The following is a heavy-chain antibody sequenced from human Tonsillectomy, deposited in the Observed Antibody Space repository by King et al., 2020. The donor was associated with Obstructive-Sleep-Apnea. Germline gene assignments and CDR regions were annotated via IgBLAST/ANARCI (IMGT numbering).Heavy chain of an antibody. Sequence: QLQESGPGLVKPSETLSLTCTVSGGSISSYYWSWIRQPPGKGLEWIGNFYYSGSTNYNPSLKSRVTISVDTSKNQFSLRLTSVTAADTAVYYCASYSSGYRAAFDIWGQGIMVTVSS. CDR2: FYYSGST. CDR1: GGSISSYY. V-gene: IGHV4-59*08. J-gene: IGHJ3*02. CDR3: ASYSSGYRAAFDI. D-gene: IGHD3-10*01.